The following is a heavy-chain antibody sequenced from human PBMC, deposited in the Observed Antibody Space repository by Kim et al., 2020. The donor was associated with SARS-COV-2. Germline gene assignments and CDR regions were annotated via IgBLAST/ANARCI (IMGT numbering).Heavy chain of an antibody. CDR3: ARDEYNWNDGYYYGMDV. Sequence: SQTLSLTCAISGDSVSSNSAAWNWIRQSPSRGLEWLGRTYYRSKWYNDYAVSVKSRITINPDTSKNQFSLQLNSVTPEDTAVYYCARDEYNWNDGYYYGMDVWGQGTTVTVSS. J-gene: IGHJ6*02. V-gene: IGHV6-1*01. CDR1: GDSVSSNSAA. CDR2: TYYRSKWYN. D-gene: IGHD1-1*01.